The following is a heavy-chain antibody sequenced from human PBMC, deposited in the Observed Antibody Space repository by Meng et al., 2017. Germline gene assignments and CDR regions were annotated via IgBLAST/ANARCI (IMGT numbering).Heavy chain of an antibody. CDR3: ARARAGYSYGYQGFDP. CDR2: IYSGGST. D-gene: IGHD5-18*01. V-gene: IGHV3-53*04. CDR1: GFTVSSNY. Sequence: VRLGGFGGGLGQPGGSLRLSCAASGFTVSSNYMSWVRQAPGKGLEWVSVIYSGGSTYYADSVKGRFTISRHNSKNTLYLQMNSLRAEDTAVYYCARARAGYSYGYQGFDPWGQGTLVTVSS. J-gene: IGHJ5*02.